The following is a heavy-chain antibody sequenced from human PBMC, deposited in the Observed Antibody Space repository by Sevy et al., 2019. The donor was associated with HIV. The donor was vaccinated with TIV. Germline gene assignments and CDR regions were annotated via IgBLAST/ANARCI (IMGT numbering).Heavy chain of an antibody. CDR1: GYTFTGYS. D-gene: IGHD3-22*01. J-gene: IGHJ4*02. Sequence: VSVKVSCKASGYTFTGYSMHWVRQAPGQGLEWMGWINPNSGGTNYGQKFQGRVTMTRDTSSNTASMDLSRLRSDDTAVYFCARVWNSDYYDSSAPNCFDYWGQGTLVTVSS. V-gene: IGHV1-2*02. CDR2: INPNSGGT. CDR3: ARVWNSDYYDSSAPNCFDY.